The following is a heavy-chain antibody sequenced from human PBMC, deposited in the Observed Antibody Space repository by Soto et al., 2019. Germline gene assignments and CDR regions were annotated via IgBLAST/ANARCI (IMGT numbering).Heavy chain of an antibody. Sequence: QVQLVQSGAEVKKPGASVKVSCKASGYTFTSHYMHWVRQAPGQGLEWMGKINPSGGSTSYAQRFQGRVTMTRDTSTSTFYMELSSLRSEDTAVYYCARDGVTDTENYHATYYFYYGMDVWGQGTTVTVSS. CDR1: GYTFTSHY. CDR3: ARDGVTDTENYHATYYFYYGMDV. CDR2: INPSGGST. D-gene: IGHD1-7*01. V-gene: IGHV1-46*01. J-gene: IGHJ6*02.